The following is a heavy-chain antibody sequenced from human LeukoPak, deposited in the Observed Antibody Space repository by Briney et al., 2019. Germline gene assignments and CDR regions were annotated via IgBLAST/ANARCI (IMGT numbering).Heavy chain of an antibody. J-gene: IGHJ5*02. CDR1: GFTFSSYS. D-gene: IGHD4-17*01. CDR3: AGDGAAGGHGVPHT. CDR2: ISSSSYI. Sequence: GGSLRLSCAASGFTFSSYSMNWVRQAPGKGLEWVSSISSSSYIYYADSVKGRFTISRDNAKNSLYLQMNSLRAEDTAVYYCAGDGAAGGHGVPHTWGQGTLVTVSS. V-gene: IGHV3-21*01.